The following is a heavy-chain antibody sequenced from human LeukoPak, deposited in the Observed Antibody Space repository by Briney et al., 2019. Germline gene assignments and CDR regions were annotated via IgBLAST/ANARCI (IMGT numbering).Heavy chain of an antibody. CDR3: ARGSGYSSSWGSDP. V-gene: IGHV1-8*01. J-gene: IGHJ5*02. CDR2: MNPNSGNT. D-gene: IGHD6-13*01. CDR1: GYTFTSYD. Sequence: GASVKVSCKASGYTFTSYDINWVRQATGQGLEWMGWMNPNSGNTGYAQKFQGRVTMTRNTSISTAYMELSSLRPEDTAVYYCARGSGYSSSWGSDPWGQGTLVTVSP.